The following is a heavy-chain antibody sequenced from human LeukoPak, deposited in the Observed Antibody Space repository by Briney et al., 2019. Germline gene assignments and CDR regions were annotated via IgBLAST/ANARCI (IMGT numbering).Heavy chain of an antibody. Sequence: GRSLRLSCAASGFTFSSYAMHWVRQAPGKGREWVSVIWYDGTNKYYADSVKGRFTISRDNSKNTLYLQMNSLRAEDTAVYYCARDDSGSVDYWGQGTLVTVSS. J-gene: IGHJ4*02. V-gene: IGHV3-33*01. CDR2: IWYDGTNK. D-gene: IGHD6-19*01. CDR1: GFTFSSYA. CDR3: ARDDSGSVDY.